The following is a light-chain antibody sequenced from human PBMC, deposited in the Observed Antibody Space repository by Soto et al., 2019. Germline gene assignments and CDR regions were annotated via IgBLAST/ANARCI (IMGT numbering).Light chain of an antibody. CDR1: QTISSW. CDR2: AAS. V-gene: IGKV1-39*01. Sequence: IHMTQSPSTLSRYLGYTVTLPSRASQTISSWLAWYQQKPGKAPKLLIYAASSLQSGVPSRFSGSGSGTDFTLTISSLQPEDFATYYCQQSYSTPITFGQGTRLEIK. CDR3: QQSYSTPIT. J-gene: IGKJ5*01.